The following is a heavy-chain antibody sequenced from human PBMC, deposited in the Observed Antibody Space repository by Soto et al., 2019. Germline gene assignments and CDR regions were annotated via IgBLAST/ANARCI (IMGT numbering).Heavy chain of an antibody. CDR2: IYYSGST. D-gene: IGHD1-26*01. CDR3: AMEATNPSRGAFDI. Sequence: SETLSLTCTVSGGSISSGGYYWSWIRQHPGKGLEWIGYIYYSGSTYYNPSLKSRVTISVDTSKNQFSLKLSSVTAADTAVYYCAMEATNPSRGAFDIWGQGTMVTVSS. J-gene: IGHJ3*02. CDR1: GGSISSGGYY. V-gene: IGHV4-31*03.